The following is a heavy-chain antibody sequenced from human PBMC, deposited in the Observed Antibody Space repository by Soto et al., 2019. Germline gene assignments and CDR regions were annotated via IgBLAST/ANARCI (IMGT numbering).Heavy chain of an antibody. Sequence: QVQLQESGPGLVKPSETLSLNCTVSGGPISSYYWSWIRQSPGKGLEWIGYIYYSGSTNYNPSLTSRVTLSVATSTHQFSLQLSSAPAADTAVYYSARATTGSPPPFAYWAPGTLVTLSS. D-gene: IGHD1-26*01. CDR1: GGPISSYY. V-gene: IGHV4-59*01. CDR3: ARATTGSPPPFAY. J-gene: IGHJ4*02. CDR2: IYYSGST.